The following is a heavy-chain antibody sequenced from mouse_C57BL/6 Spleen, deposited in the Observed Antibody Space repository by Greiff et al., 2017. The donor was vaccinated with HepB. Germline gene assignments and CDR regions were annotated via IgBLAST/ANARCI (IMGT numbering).Heavy chain of an antibody. J-gene: IGHJ2*01. V-gene: IGHV3-6*01. CDR1: GYSITSGYY. D-gene: IGHD2-5*01. CDR2: ISYDGSN. Sequence: DVKLVESGPGLVKPSQSLSLTCSVTGYSITSGYYWNWIRQFPGNKLEWMGYISYDGSNNYNPSLKNRISITRDTSKNQFFLKLNSVTTEDTATYYCARESNSYYFDYWGQGTTLTVSS. CDR3: ARESNSYYFDY.